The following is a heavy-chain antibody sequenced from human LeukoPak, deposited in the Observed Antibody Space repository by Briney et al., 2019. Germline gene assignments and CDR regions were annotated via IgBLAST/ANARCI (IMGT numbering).Heavy chain of an antibody. J-gene: IGHJ6*02. CDR3: ARDVGVSTGWYRHYYYGMDV. Sequence: SETLSLTCPFSGGSIRRYQCSWIRQPPGKGLEWIGYIYYSGSTNYNPSLMSRVTISVDTSKNQFSLKLSSVTAADTAVYYCARDVGVSTGWYRHYYYGMDVWGQGTTVTVSS. CDR2: IYYSGST. V-gene: IGHV4-59*01. D-gene: IGHD6-19*01. CDR1: GGSIRRYQ.